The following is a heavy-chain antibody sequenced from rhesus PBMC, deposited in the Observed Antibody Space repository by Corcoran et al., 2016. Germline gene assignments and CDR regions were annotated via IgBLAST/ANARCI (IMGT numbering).Heavy chain of an antibody. CDR1: GFTFSSSA. Sequence: EVQLVESGGGLVQPGGSLRLSCAASGFTFSSSAMHWVRQASGKGLEWVGRIRKKSNNYETGYAASVKGRFTISRDESKNTAYLQMNSLKTEDTAVYYCARDVEYYNIWTGYSFFDYWGQGVLVTVSS. CDR3: ARDVEYYNIWTGYSFFDY. CDR2: IRKKSNNYET. D-gene: IGHD3-3*01. J-gene: IGHJ4*01. V-gene: IGHV3-118*01.